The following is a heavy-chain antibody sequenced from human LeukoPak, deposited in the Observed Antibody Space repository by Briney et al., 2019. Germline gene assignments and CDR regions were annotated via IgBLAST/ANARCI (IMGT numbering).Heavy chain of an antibody. D-gene: IGHD6-13*01. V-gene: IGHV3-30*16. Sequence: GRSLRLPRAASGFTFSSYAMHLVRQAPGKGLGGVAVISYDGSNNYYADSVKGRFTISRDNSKNTLYLQMNSLRAEDTAVYYCARVKAAAGTYYGMDVWGQGTTVTVSS. CDR1: GFTFSSYA. CDR3: ARVKAAAGTYYGMDV. CDR2: ISYDGSNN. J-gene: IGHJ6*02.